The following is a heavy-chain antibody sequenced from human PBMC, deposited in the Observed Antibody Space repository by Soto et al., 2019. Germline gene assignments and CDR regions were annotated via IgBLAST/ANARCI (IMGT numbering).Heavy chain of an antibody. J-gene: IGHJ5*02. CDR3: AREGANWFDP. V-gene: IGHV4-30-4*01. Sequence: SETLSLTCTVFGGSISSGDYYWSWIRQPPGKGLEWIGYIYYSGSTYYIPSLKSRVTISVDTSKNQFALKLSSGTAADTALYYCAREGANWFDPWGQGTLVTVSS. CDR2: IYYSGST. CDR1: GGSISSGDYY.